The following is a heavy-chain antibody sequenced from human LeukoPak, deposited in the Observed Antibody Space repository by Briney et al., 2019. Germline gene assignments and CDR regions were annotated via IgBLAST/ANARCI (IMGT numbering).Heavy chain of an antibody. CDR2: IYTSGST. Sequence: SETLSLTCTDSGGSISSGSYYWSWLRQPAGKGLEWIGRIYTSGSTNYNPSLKSRVTTSVDTSKNQFTLKLASVTAAATAIYYCAKGAGGFSYYNWFDPWGQGTLVTVSS. D-gene: IGHD5-18*01. CDR1: GGSISSGSYY. CDR3: AKGAGGFSYYNWFDP. V-gene: IGHV4-61*02. J-gene: IGHJ5*02.